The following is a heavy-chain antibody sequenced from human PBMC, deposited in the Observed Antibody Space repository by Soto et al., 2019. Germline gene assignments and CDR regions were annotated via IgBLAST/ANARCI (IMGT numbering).Heavy chain of an antibody. CDR1: GVSISSNY. Sequence: SETLSLTCIVSGVSISSNYWSWIRQPPGQGLEWIGYIHYSGSTNFNPSLKNRVIMSVDTSRNQFSLRLSSVTAADTAVYYCARSYPNTIFGVVPSRGLDVWGQGATVTVSS. D-gene: IGHD3-3*01. J-gene: IGHJ6*02. CDR3: ARSYPNTIFGVVPSRGLDV. CDR2: IHYSGST. V-gene: IGHV4-59*01.